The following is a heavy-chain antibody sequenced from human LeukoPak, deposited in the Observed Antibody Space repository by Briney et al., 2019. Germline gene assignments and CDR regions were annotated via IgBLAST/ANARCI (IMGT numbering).Heavy chain of an antibody. J-gene: IGHJ6*02. CDR1: GFTFSSYA. Sequence: PGGSLRLSCAASGFTFSSYAMHWVRQAPGKGLEWVAVISYDGSNKYYADSVKGRFTISRDNSKNTLYLQMNSLRAEDTAVYYCARDTYDFWSGYSPSYGMDVWGQGTTVTVSS. V-gene: IGHV3-30-3*01. CDR3: ARDTYDFWSGYSPSYGMDV. CDR2: ISYDGSNK. D-gene: IGHD3-3*01.